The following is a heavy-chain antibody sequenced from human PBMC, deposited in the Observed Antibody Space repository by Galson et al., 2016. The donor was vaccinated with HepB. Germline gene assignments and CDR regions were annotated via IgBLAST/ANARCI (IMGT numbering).Heavy chain of an antibody. CDR1: GGTFSSYP. Sequence: VSCKAFGGTFSSYPISWVRQAPGQGLEWMGSFVPIFGTPNYAQRLQGRVTIMLDESTSTAYMELSSLRSEDTAVYYCAREFTFGGVIVTGFDVWGQGTMVTVSS. CDR3: AREFTFGGVIVTGFDV. J-gene: IGHJ3*01. CDR2: FVPIFGTP. V-gene: IGHV1-69*15. D-gene: IGHD3-16*02.